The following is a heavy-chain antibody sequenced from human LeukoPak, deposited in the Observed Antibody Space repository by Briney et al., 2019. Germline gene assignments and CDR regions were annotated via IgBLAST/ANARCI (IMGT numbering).Heavy chain of an antibody. J-gene: IGHJ4*02. Sequence: PGGSLRLSCAASGFTFSSYAMSWVRQAPGKGLEWVSAISGSGSTIYYADSVKGRFTISRDNAKNSLYLQMNSLRGEDTAVYYCARDYEGGLWGPFDYWGQGTLVTVSS. D-gene: IGHD5-18*01. CDR3: ARDYEGGLWGPFDY. CDR1: GFTFSSYA. V-gene: IGHV3-23*01. CDR2: ISGSGSTI.